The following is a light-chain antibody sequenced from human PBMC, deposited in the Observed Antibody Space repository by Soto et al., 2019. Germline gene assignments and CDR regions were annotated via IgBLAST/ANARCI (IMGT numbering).Light chain of an antibody. J-gene: IGLJ1*01. V-gene: IGLV2-18*02. CDR1: STDSVSYNR. CDR2: EVS. CDR3: SSYTSSSTPCV. Sequence: QSALTQPPSVSGSPGQSVTISCTGTSTDSVSYNRVSWYQQPPGTAPKLMIYEVSNRPSGVSNRFSGSKSGNTASLTISGLQAEDEADYYCSSYTSSSTPCVFGTGTKVTVL.